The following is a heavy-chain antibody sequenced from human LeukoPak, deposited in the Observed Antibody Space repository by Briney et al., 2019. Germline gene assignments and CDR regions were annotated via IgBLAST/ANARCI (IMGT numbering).Heavy chain of an antibody. CDR1: GYTFTGYY. Sequence: ASVKVSCKASGYTFTGYYMHWVRQAPGQGLEWMGWINPNSGGTNYAQKSQGRVTMTRDTSISTAYMELSRLRSDDTAVYYCARSSSWYGSVVWFDPWGQGTLVTVSS. CDR2: INPNSGGT. J-gene: IGHJ5*02. CDR3: ARSSSWYGSVVWFDP. V-gene: IGHV1-2*02. D-gene: IGHD6-13*01.